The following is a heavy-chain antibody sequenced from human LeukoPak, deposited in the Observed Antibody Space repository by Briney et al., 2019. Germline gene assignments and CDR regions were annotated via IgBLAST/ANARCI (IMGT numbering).Heavy chain of an antibody. D-gene: IGHD3-22*01. CDR3: ATSESYDSSGYSDY. Sequence: APVKVSCKVSGYTLTELSMHWVRQAPGKGLEWMGGFDPEDGETIYAQKFQGRVTMTEDTSTDTAYMELSSLRSEDTAVYYCATSESYDSSGYSDYWGQGTLVTVSS. CDR1: GYTLTELS. J-gene: IGHJ4*02. V-gene: IGHV1-24*01. CDR2: FDPEDGET.